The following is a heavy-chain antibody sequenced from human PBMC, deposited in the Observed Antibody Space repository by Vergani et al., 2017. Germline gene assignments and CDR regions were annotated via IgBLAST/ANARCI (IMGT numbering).Heavy chain of an antibody. CDR1: GFPFSDYG. V-gene: IGHV3-30*18. D-gene: IGHD6-19*01. CDR2: ISYDGNKK. CDR3: AKQPRDSSGWYSGY. J-gene: IGHJ4*02. Sequence: QVQLVESGGGEVQPGRSLRLSCSAAGFPFSDYGVHWVRQAPGKGLEWVSVISYDGNKKNYADSVKGRFTISRDNSKNTLYLQMNSLRAEDTAVYYCAKQPRDSSGWYSGYWGQGTLVTVSS.